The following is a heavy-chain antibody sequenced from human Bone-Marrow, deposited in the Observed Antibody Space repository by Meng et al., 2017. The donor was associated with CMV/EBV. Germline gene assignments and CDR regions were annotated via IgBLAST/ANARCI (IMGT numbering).Heavy chain of an antibody. V-gene: IGHV1-3*01. CDR1: YTFTSYA. CDR2: INAGNGNT. D-gene: IGHD3-16*01. J-gene: IGHJ4*02. Sequence: YTFTSYAMHWVRQAPGQVLEWVGWINAGNGNTKYSQKFQGRVTITRDTSASTAYMELSSLRSEDTAVYYCARERFMITFGGNYYFDYWGQGTLVTVSS. CDR3: ARERFMITFGGNYYFDY.